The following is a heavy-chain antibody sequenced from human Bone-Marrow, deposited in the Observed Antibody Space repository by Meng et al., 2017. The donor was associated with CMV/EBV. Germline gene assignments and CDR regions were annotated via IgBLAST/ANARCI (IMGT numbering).Heavy chain of an antibody. D-gene: IGHD2-2*03. CDR1: GYTFTSYG. J-gene: IGHJ5*02. Sequence: ASVKVSCNASGYTFTSYGISWVRQAPGQGLEWMGWISAYNGNTNYAQKFQGRVTITADNSTSTAYMELSSLRSEDTAVYYCARDGYCSSTSCHHNWFDPWGQGTLVTVSS. CDR2: ISAYNGNT. V-gene: IGHV1-18*01. CDR3: ARDGYCSSTSCHHNWFDP.